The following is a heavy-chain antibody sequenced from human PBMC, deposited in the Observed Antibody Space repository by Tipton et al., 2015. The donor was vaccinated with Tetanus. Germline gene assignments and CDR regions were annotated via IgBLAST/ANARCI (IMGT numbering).Heavy chain of an antibody. CDR3: ARLSSSANDAHAFDI. Sequence: SLRLSCAVSGGSISSSNWWSWVRQPPGKGLEWIGEIYHSGTTNYNPSLKSRVTMSVDTSKIQFSLKVSSVTAADTAVYYCARLSSSANDAHAFDIWGQGTMVTVSS. V-gene: IGHV4-4*02. D-gene: IGHD3-22*01. CDR2: IYHSGTT. J-gene: IGHJ3*02. CDR1: GGSISSSNW.